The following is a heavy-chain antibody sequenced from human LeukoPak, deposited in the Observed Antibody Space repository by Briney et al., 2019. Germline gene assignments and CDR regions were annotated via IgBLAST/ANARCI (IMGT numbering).Heavy chain of an antibody. CDR2: ISSSGGST. CDR1: GFTFSSYD. Sequence: PGGSLRLPCAASGFTFSSYDMSWVRQAPGKGLEWVSSISSSGGSTFYADSVKGRLTISRDNPRDTLFLQMNSLRAEDTALYYCAKAQRGLNWNDRNDYWGQGTLVTVSS. J-gene: IGHJ4*02. CDR3: AKAQRGLNWNDRNDY. V-gene: IGHV3-23*01. D-gene: IGHD1-20*01.